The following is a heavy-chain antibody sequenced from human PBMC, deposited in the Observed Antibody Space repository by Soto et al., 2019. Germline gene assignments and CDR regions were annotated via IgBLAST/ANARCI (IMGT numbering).Heavy chain of an antibody. J-gene: IGHJ6*02. CDR2: IKTDASDT. CDR3: VRFSGMDV. CDR1: GFTLSSYW. Sequence: XESLRLSCAASGFTLSSYWMYWVRQAPGKGLVWVSRIKTDASDTAYADSVKGRFTISRDNAKNTLFLQMNSLRVEDTAVYYCVRFSGMDVWGQGTTVTVSS. V-gene: IGHV3-74*01.